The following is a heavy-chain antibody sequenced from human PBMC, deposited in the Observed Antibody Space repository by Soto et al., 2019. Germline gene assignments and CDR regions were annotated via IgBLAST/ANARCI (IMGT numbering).Heavy chain of an antibody. CDR3: ARVTTEYYAYVWGSYRSTKWFDP. D-gene: IGHD3-16*02. J-gene: IGHJ5*02. V-gene: IGHV4-31*03. CDR1: GGAISSGGYR. Sequence: SEALSLTGPFSGGAISSGGYRWSWIRQQPGKGLEWIGYIYYSGSTHYNPSLKSRVTISVDTSKNQFSLKLSSVTAADTAVYYCARVTTEYYAYVWGSYRSTKWFDPWGQGTLVIVSS. CDR2: IYYSGST.